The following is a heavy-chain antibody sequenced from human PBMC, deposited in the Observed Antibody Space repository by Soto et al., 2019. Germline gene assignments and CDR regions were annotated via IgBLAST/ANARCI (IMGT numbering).Heavy chain of an antibody. Sequence: EVQVVESGGTLVQPEGSLRLSCAAAGFTFTNYWMHWVRQAPGKGLVWVSRINGDGSNAFYADSVKGRFTISRDNAKNTVYLQMNSLRAEDTAIYYCARGILYRYGMDVWGQGTTVTVSS. CDR2: INGDGSNA. CDR1: GFTFTNYW. D-gene: IGHD2-8*01. CDR3: ARGILYRYGMDV. V-gene: IGHV3-74*01. J-gene: IGHJ6*02.